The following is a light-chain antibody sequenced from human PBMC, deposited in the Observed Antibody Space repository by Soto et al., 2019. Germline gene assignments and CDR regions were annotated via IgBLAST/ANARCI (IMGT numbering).Light chain of an antibody. CDR1: QGISSY. CDR3: QQLNSYPP. J-gene: IGKJ5*01. V-gene: IGKV1-9*01. Sequence: DIQLTQSPSFLSASVGDRVTITCRASQGISSYLAWYQQKPGKAPKLLIYAASTLQSGVPSRFSGSGSGTEFPLTISRLQPEDFATYYCQQLNSYPPFGQGTRLEIK. CDR2: AAS.